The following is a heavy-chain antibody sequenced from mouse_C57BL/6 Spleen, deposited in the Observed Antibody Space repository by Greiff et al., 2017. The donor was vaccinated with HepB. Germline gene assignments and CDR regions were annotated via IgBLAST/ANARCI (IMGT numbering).Heavy chain of an antibody. J-gene: IGHJ2*01. D-gene: IGHD4-1*01. CDR1: GYTFTGYW. V-gene: IGHV1-9*01. Sequence: VQLQQSGAELMKPGASVKLSCKATGYTFTGYWIEWVKQRPGHGLEWIGEILPGSGSTNYNEKFKGKAPLTADTSSNTAYMQLSSLTTEDSASYYCARQGGLGRNFDYWGQGTTLTVSS. CDR3: ARQGGLGRNFDY. CDR2: ILPGSGST.